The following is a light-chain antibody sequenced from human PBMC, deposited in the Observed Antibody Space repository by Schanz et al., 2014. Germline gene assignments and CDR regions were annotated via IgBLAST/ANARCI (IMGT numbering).Light chain of an antibody. CDR2: AAS. J-gene: IGKJ1*01. Sequence: DIQMTQSPSTLSASVGDRVTITCRASQSINAYLAWYQQRPGKAPNLLIYAASSLQSGVPRRFSGSGSGTDFTLTINILQRDDVATYYCQQCQSFSTFGQGTKVEIK. CDR1: QSINAY. V-gene: IGKV1-5*01. CDR3: QQCQSFST.